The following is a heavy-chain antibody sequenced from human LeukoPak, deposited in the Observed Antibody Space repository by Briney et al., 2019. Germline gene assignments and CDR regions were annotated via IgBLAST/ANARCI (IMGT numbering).Heavy chain of an antibody. V-gene: IGHV4-39*01. CDR2: IYYSGST. CDR3: ARNMTPLTPLGNYRVFQGLSYFDY. J-gene: IGHJ4*02. CDR1: GGSISSSSYY. D-gene: IGHD1-7*01. Sequence: PSETLSLTCTVSGGSISSSSYYWGWIRQPPGKGLEWIGSIYYSGSTYYNPSLKGRVTISVDTSKNQFSLKLSSVTAADTAVYYCARNMTPLTPLGNYRVFQGLSYFDYGGEGPLVTVS.